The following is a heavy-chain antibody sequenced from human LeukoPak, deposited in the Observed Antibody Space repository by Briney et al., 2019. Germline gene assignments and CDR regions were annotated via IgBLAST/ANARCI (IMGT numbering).Heavy chain of an antibody. CDR2: ISGSGGST. J-gene: IGHJ4*02. V-gene: IGHV3-23*01. Sequence: QSGGSLRLSCAASGFTFSSYAMSWVRQAPGKGLEWVSAISGSGGSTYYADSVKGRFTISRDNSKNTLYLQMNSLRAEDTAVYYCAKDLDYGIAVADAFDYWGQGTLVTVSS. CDR1: GFTFSSYA. D-gene: IGHD6-19*01. CDR3: AKDLDYGIAVADAFDY.